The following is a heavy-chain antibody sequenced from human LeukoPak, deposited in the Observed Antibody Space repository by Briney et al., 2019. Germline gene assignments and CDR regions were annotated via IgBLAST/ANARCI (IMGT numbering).Heavy chain of an antibody. CDR2: INHSGST. D-gene: IGHD2-15*01. J-gene: IGHJ6*03. CDR1: GGSFSGYY. V-gene: IGHV4-34*01. CDR3: ARRGLSRCSGGSCYFGYYYYYYMDV. Sequence: SETLSLTCAVYGGSFSGYYWSWIRQPPGKGLEWIGEINHSGSTNYNPSLKSRVTISVDTSKNQFSLKLSSVTAADTAVYYCARRGLSRCSGGSCYFGYYYYYYMDVWGKGTTVTISS.